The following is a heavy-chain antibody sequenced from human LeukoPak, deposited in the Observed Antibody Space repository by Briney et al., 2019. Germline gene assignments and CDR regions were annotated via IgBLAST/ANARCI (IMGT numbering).Heavy chain of an antibody. Sequence: SETLSLTCSVSGYSISSGYYWGWIRQPPGKGLEWIGSSNHSGSSYYNPPLKSRVTILVDTSRNQFSLKLTSVTVADTAVYYCAKDTYDIIGYYPWDHWGQGTLVTVSS. CDR3: AKDTYDIIGYYPWDH. J-gene: IGHJ4*02. CDR1: GYSISSGYY. D-gene: IGHD3-22*01. V-gene: IGHV4-38-2*02. CDR2: SNHSGSS.